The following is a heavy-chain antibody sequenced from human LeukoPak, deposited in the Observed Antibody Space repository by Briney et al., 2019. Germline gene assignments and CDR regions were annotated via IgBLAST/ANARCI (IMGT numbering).Heavy chain of an antibody. V-gene: IGHV3-23*01. D-gene: IGHD3-3*01. J-gene: IGHJ3*02. CDR3: ARGSRFGVVGRDAFDI. CDR1: GFTFSSYA. CDR2: LSGDGGTT. Sequence: GGSLRLSCAASGFTFSSYAMSWVRQSPGKGLEWVSSLSGDGGTTDYADSVKGRFTISRDNAKNSLYLQMNSLRAEDTAVYYCARGSRFGVVGRDAFDIWGQGTMVTVSS.